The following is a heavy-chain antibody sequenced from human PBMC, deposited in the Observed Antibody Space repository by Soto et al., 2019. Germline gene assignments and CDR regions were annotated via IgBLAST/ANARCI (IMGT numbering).Heavy chain of an antibody. CDR3: ARAVPNYYDSSGSFDY. J-gene: IGHJ4*02. CDR2: ISAYNGNT. D-gene: IGHD3-22*01. Sequence: ASVKVSCKASGYTFTSYGISWVRQAPGQGLEWMGWISAYNGNTNYAQKLQGRVTMTTDTSTSTAYMELRSLRSDDTAVYYCARAVPNYYDSSGSFDYWGQGTLVTVSS. CDR1: GYTFTSYG. V-gene: IGHV1-18*01.